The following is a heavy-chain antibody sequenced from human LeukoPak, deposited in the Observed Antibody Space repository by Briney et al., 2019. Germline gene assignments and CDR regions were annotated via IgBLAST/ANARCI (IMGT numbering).Heavy chain of an antibody. J-gene: IGHJ4*02. V-gene: IGHV4-34*01. CDR2: INHSGGT. Sequence: SETLSLTCAVYGGSFSGYYWSWIRQPPGKGLEWIGEINHSGGTNYNPSLKSRVTISVDTSKNQFSLKLSSVTAADTAVYYCARVRFDWLLPFDYWGQGTLVTVSS. CDR3: ARVRFDWLLPFDY. D-gene: IGHD3-9*01. CDR1: GGSFSGYY.